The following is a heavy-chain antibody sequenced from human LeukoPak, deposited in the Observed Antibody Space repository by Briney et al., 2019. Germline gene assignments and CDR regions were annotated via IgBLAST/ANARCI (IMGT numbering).Heavy chain of an antibody. CDR1: DYSISSGYH. CDR3: ARVGSGWPFDY. Sequence: SETLSLTCAVSDYSISSGYHWGWIRQPPGKGLERIGNIYHSGSTYYNSSLKSRVTVSVDTSKNQFSLKLSSVTAADTAVYYCARVGSGWPFDYWGQGTLVTVSS. V-gene: IGHV4-38-2*01. J-gene: IGHJ4*02. D-gene: IGHD6-19*01. CDR2: IYHSGST.